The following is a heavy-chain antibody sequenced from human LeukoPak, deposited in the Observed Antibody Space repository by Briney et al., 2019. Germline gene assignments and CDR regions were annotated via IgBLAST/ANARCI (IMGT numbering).Heavy chain of an antibody. Sequence: ASVKVSCKASGCTFTSYDINWVRQATGQGLERMGWMNPNSGNTGYAQKFQGRVTMTRNTSISTAYMELSSLRSEDTAVYYCARGLLGYGDLFDYWGQGTLVTVSS. CDR3: ARGLLGYGDLFDY. V-gene: IGHV1-8*01. CDR2: MNPNSGNT. J-gene: IGHJ4*02. D-gene: IGHD4-17*01. CDR1: GCTFTSYD.